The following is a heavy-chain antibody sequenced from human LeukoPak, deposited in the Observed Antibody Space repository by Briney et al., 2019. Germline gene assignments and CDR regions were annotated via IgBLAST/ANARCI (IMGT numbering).Heavy chain of an antibody. V-gene: IGHV1-18*01. CDR1: GFTFTHYG. CDR3: ARDRQRLVGIYYYGMDV. Sequence: GASVKVSCKASGFTFTHYGITWVRQAPGQGLAWMGWISAYNGNTNYAQNLQGGVTMTTDTSTSTAYMELRSLSSDDTAVYYCARDRQRLVGIYYYGMDVWGQGTTVTVSS. J-gene: IGHJ6*02. CDR2: ISAYNGNT. D-gene: IGHD6-19*01.